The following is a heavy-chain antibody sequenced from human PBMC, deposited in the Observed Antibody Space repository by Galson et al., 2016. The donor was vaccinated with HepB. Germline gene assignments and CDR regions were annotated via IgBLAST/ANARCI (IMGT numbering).Heavy chain of an antibody. V-gene: IGHV1-24*01. CDR2: FDPEDGET. D-gene: IGHD6-6*01. J-gene: IGHJ2*01. CDR3: ATALGGGAIAARDYWYFDL. Sequence: SVKVSCKVSGYTLTELYMHWVRQAPGKGLEWMGGFDPEDGETIYAQKFQGRVTMTEDTSTDTAYMELSSLRSEDTAVYYCATALGGGAIAARDYWYFDLWGRGTLVTVSS. CDR1: GYTLTELY.